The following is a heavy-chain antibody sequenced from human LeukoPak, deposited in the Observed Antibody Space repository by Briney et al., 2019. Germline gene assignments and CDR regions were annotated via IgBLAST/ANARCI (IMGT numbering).Heavy chain of an antibody. CDR3: ATTPSYDFWSGPGARFYCMDV. V-gene: IGHV4-39*01. CDR2: IFYSGST. D-gene: IGHD3-3*01. CDR1: GGSISSSSYY. Sequence: SETLSLTCTVSGGSISSSSYYWGWIRQPPGKGLEWIGSIFYSGSTYYNPSLKSRVTISVDTSKNQFSLKLSSVTAADTAVYYCATTPSYDFWSGPGARFYCMDVWGKGTTVTVSS. J-gene: IGHJ6*03.